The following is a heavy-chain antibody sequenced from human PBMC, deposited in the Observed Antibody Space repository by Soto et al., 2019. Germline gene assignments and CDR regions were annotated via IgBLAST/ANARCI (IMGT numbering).Heavy chain of an antibody. CDR3: AN. V-gene: IGHV3-23*01. CDR1: GFTFTTYA. J-gene: IGHJ4*02. Sequence: EVQLLESGGDLVQPGGSLRLSCADSGFTFTTYAMSWVRQASGMGLEWVSSISGSGANTYYTDSVKGRFTISRDNSKSTLYLQMNSLRADDTAVYYGANWGQGSLVTVSS. CDR2: ISGSGANT.